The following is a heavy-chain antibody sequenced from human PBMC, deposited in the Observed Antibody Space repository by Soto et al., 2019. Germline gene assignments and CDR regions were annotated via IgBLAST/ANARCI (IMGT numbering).Heavy chain of an antibody. D-gene: IGHD1-7*01. J-gene: IGHJ3*01. CDR1: GGSISTVGHY. Sequence: PSETLSLTCSVSGGSISTVGHYWTWIRQPPGKGLEWIGSIYHTGSTYYSKSLRSRLTMSVDTSKSQFSLRLSSVTAADTAVYYCASGELDVWGQGTMVTVSS. CDR3: ASGELDV. CDR2: IYHTGST. V-gene: IGHV4-31*03.